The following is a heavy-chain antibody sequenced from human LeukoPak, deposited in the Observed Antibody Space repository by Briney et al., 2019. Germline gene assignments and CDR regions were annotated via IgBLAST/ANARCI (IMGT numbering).Heavy chain of an antibody. CDR2: IIPIFGTA. CDR1: GGTFSSYA. J-gene: IGHJ5*02. D-gene: IGHD3-22*01. V-gene: IGHV1-69*05. CDR3: ARVTLYYDSSGSPFDP. Sequence: ASVKVSCKASGGTFSSYAISWVRQAPGQGLEWMGGIIPIFGTANYAQKFQGRVTITTDESTSTAYMELSSLRSEDTAVYYCARVTLYYDSSGSPFDPWGQGTLVTVSS.